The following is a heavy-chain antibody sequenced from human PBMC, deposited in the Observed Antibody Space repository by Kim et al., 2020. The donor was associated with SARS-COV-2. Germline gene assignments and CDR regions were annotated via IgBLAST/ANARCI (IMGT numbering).Heavy chain of an antibody. J-gene: IGHJ6*02. CDR1: GFTFSSYA. Sequence: GGSLRLSCAASGFTFSSYAMSWVRQAPGKGLEWVSAISGSGGSTYYADSVKGRFTISRDNSKNTLYLQMNSLRAEDTAVYYCAKGNWAVVVAATFYDVWGQGTTVTVSS. CDR2: ISGSGGST. D-gene: IGHD2-15*01. V-gene: IGHV3-23*01. CDR3: AKGNWAVVVAATFYDV.